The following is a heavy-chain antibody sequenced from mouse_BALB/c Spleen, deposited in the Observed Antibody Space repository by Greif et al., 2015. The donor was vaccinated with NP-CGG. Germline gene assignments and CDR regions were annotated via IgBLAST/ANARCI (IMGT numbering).Heavy chain of an antibody. CDR3: ARRETAWFAY. J-gene: IGHJ3*01. V-gene: IGHV1S56*01. CDR2: IYPGDGST. CDR1: GYTFTSYY. Sequence: VQVVESGPELVKPGASVKMSCKASGYTFTSYYIHWVKQRPGQGLEWIGWIYPGDGSTKYNEKFKGKTTLTADKSSSTAYMLLSSLTSEDSAIYFCARRETAWFAYWGQGTLVTVSA.